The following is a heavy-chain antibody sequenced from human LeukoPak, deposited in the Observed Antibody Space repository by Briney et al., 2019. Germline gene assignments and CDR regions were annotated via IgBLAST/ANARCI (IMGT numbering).Heavy chain of an antibody. J-gene: IGHJ4*02. CDR3: AKGYSGYGLGYYFDY. D-gene: IGHD5-12*01. CDR1: GFTFRSYA. Sequence: PGGSLRLSCAYSGFTFRSYAMSWVRQAPGKGLEWVSAISGSGGSTYYADSVKGRFTISRDNSKNTLYLQMNSLRAEDTAVYYCAKGYSGYGLGYYFDYWGQGTLVTVSS. CDR2: ISGSGGST. V-gene: IGHV3-23*01.